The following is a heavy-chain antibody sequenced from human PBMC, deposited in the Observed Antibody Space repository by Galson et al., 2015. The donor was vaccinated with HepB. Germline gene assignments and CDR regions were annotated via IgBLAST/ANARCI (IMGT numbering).Heavy chain of an antibody. D-gene: IGHD3-10*01. J-gene: IGHJ4*02. CDR3: ARGGFKFGSQSKRLDY. V-gene: IGHV3-33*01. CDR1: GFTLGSYG. Sequence: SLRLSCAASGFTLGSYGMHWVRQAPGKGLEWVAVLWYDGSKKDYADSVKGRFTISRDTSQNILYLQMNSLRAEDTALYYCARGGFKFGSQSKRLDYWGQGTLVTVSS. CDR2: LWYDGSKK.